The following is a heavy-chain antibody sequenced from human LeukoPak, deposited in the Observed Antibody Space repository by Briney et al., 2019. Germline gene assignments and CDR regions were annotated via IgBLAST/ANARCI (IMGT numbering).Heavy chain of an antibody. Sequence: ASVKVSCKASGYTFTSYDINWVRQATGQGLEWMGWMNPNSGNTGYAQKFQGRVTMTRNTSISTAYMELSSLRSEDTAVYYCASYIVATLDIEDGYFDYWGQGTLVTVSS. CDR1: GYTFTSYD. CDR3: ASYIVATLDIEDGYFDY. V-gene: IGHV1-8*01. J-gene: IGHJ4*02. D-gene: IGHD5-12*01. CDR2: MNPNSGNT.